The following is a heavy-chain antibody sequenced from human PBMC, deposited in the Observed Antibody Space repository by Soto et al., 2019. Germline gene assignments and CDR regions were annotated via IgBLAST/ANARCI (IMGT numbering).Heavy chain of an antibody. CDR1: GDSINNGYW. J-gene: IGHJ6*02. V-gene: IGHV4-4*02. D-gene: IGHD6-19*01. Sequence: QVQLQESGPGLVKPSGTLSLTCGVSGDSINNGYWWTWVRQPPGKGLGWIGEKHHSGSTNYNLSLKSRVSISLDKSNNQFSLNLSSVTAADTAVYFCASSSGWWRLDVWGQGTTVTVSS. CDR3: ASSSGWWRLDV. CDR2: KHHSGST.